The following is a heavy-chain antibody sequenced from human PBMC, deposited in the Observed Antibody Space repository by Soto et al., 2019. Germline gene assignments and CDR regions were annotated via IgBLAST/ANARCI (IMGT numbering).Heavy chain of an antibody. V-gene: IGHV3-30-3*01. Sequence: QVQLVESGGGVVQPGRSLRLSCAASGFTFSSYAMHWVRQAPGKGLEWVAVISYDGSNNYYADSVKGRFTISRDNSKNTLYLQMNSLRAEDTAVYYCARDKGTMVRGVITYYFDYWGQGTLVTVSS. J-gene: IGHJ4*02. CDR3: ARDKGTMVRGVITYYFDY. CDR2: ISYDGSNN. D-gene: IGHD3-10*01. CDR1: GFTFSSYA.